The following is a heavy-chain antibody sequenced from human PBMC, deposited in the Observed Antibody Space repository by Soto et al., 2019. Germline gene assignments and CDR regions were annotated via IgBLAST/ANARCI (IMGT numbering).Heavy chain of an antibody. Sequence: EVQLLESGGGLVQPGGSLRLSCAASGFPFTTSGFLWVRQPPGEGLEWVSEIGPNPVNTNYRDSVRGRFTISRDNSRNTVFLQMSALRPEDTALYYCTTARHCSADACPAAEWGQGTLITVSS. D-gene: IGHD6-19*01. J-gene: IGHJ4*02. CDR3: TTARHCSADACPAAE. CDR2: IGPNPVNT. CDR1: GFPFTTSG. V-gene: IGHV3-23*01.